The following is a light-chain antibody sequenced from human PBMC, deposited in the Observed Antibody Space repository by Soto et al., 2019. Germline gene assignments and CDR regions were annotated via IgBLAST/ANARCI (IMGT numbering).Light chain of an antibody. V-gene: IGKV3-11*01. J-gene: IGKJ2*01. CDR3: QQRSNWSRYT. CDR2: DAS. CDR1: QSVSSY. Sequence: EIVLTQSPATLSFSPGERATLSCSASQSVSSYLDWYQQKPGQAPRLLINDASNRATGIPARFSGSGSGTDVTLTISTLGPEDFAVYYCQQRSNWSRYTFGHGTQLES.